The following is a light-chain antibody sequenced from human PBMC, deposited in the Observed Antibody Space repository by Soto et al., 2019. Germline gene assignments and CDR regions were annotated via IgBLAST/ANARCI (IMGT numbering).Light chain of an antibody. CDR3: LQHNSYPPT. V-gene: IGKV1-17*01. CDR1: QDIRNG. CDR2: TAS. J-gene: IGKJ1*01. Sequence: DIQMTQSPSSLSASVGDRVTITCRASQDIRNGLGWFQQRPGKAPKRLIYTASSLESGVPSRFSGSGSGTEFTLTISSLQPEDVATYYCLQHNSYPPTFGQGTKVEVK.